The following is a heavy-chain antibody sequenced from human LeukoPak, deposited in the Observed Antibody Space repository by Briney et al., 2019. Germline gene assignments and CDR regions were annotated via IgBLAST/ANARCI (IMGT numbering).Heavy chain of an antibody. V-gene: IGHV3-53*01. J-gene: IGHJ3*02. Sequence: GGSLRLSCAASGFTFSSYAMSWVRQAPGKGLEWVSVIYSGGSTYYADSVKGRFTISRDNSKNTLYLQMNSLRAEDTAVYYCARLDSSYYAFDIWGQGTMVTVSS. CDR2: IYSGGST. CDR3: ARLDSSYYAFDI. CDR1: GFTFSSYA. D-gene: IGHD6-13*01.